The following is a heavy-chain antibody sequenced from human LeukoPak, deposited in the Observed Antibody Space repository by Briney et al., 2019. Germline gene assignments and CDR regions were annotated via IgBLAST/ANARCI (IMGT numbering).Heavy chain of an antibody. Sequence: SQTLSLTCTVSGGSISSGGYYWSWIRQHPGKGLEWIGYIYYSGSTYYNPSLKSRVTISVDTSKNQFSLKLSSVTAADTAVYYCARGLLWLPDYYYYGMDVWGQGTTVTVSS. V-gene: IGHV4-31*03. CDR3: ARGLLWLPDYYYYGMDV. D-gene: IGHD5-18*01. CDR2: IYYSGST. J-gene: IGHJ6*02. CDR1: GGSISSGGYY.